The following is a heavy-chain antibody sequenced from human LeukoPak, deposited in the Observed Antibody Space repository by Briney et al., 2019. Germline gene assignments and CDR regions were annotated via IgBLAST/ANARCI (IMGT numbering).Heavy chain of an antibody. D-gene: IGHD4-17*01. CDR1: GFTVSDNN. CDR3: AKVRRGSVTTWPSVLGY. V-gene: IGHV3-53*01. Sequence: GGSLRLSCAASGFTVSDNNMIWVRQAPGKGLEWVSTLHRDGSVRYADSVNGRFTISRDDSKSTLSLQMSSLRDEDTAVYYCAKVRRGSVTTWPSVLGYWGQGTLVTVSS. CDR2: LHRDGSV. J-gene: IGHJ4*02.